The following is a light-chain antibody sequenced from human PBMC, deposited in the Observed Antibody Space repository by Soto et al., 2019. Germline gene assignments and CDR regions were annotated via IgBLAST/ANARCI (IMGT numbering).Light chain of an antibody. CDR2: EVS. CDR1: SSDVGGYNY. J-gene: IGLJ1*01. CDR3: SSYAGSNNPYV. V-gene: IGLV2-8*01. Sequence: QSALTQPPSASGSPGQSVTISCTGTSSDVGGYNYVSWYQQHPGKAPKLMIYEVSKRPSGVPDRFSGPKSGNTASLTVSGLQAEDEADYYCSSYAGSNNPYVFGTGTKLTVL.